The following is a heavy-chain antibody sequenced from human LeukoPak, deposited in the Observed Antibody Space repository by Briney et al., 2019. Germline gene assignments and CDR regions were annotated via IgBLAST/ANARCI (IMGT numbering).Heavy chain of an antibody. Sequence: GGSLRLSCAASVFTFSSYWMSWARQAPGKGLEWVANIKQDGSEKYYVDSVKGRFTISRDNAKNSLYLQMNSLRAEDTAVYYCARDQDQLPDYWGQGTLVTVSS. J-gene: IGHJ4*02. V-gene: IGHV3-7*01. D-gene: IGHD2-2*01. CDR1: VFTFSSYW. CDR2: IKQDGSEK. CDR3: ARDQDQLPDY.